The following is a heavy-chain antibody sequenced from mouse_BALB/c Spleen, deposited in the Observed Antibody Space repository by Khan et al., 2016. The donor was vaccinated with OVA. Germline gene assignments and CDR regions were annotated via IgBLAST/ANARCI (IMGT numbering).Heavy chain of an antibody. J-gene: IGHJ2*01. Sequence: EVKLEESGGGLVQPGGSMKLSCVASGFTFSNYWMNWVRQSPEKGLEWVAEIRLKSNNYATHYAESVKGRFTISRDDSKSSVYLQMNNLRAEDTGIYYCTYGKYYWGQGTTLTVSS. CDR2: IRLKSNNYAT. D-gene: IGHD2-1*01. CDR1: GFTFSNYW. CDR3: TYGKYY. V-gene: IGHV6-6*02.